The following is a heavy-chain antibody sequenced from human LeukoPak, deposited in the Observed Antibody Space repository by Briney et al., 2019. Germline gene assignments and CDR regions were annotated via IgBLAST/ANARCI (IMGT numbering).Heavy chain of an antibody. V-gene: IGHV4-61*08. J-gene: IGHJ3*02. D-gene: IGHD1-1*01. Sequence: NPSETLSLTCTVSGGSISSGGCYWSWIRQPPGKGLEWIGYIYYSGSTNYNPSLKSRVTISVDTSKNQFSLKLSSVTAVDTAVYYCARVWDDWDSPITDAFDIWGQGTMVTVSS. CDR3: ARVWDDWDSPITDAFDI. CDR2: IYYSGST. CDR1: GGSISSGGCY.